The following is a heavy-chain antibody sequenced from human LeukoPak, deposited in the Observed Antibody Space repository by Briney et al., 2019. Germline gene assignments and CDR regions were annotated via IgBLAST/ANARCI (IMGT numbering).Heavy chain of an antibody. Sequence: SETQSLTCTVSGGSISSYYWSWIRQPPGKGLEWIGYIYYSGSTNYNPSLKSRVTISVDTSKNQFSLKLSSVTAADTAVYYCARDRVPRYWGQGTLVTVSS. CDR1: GGSISSYY. V-gene: IGHV4-59*01. CDR2: IYYSGST. D-gene: IGHD1-1*01. CDR3: ARDRVPRY. J-gene: IGHJ4*02.